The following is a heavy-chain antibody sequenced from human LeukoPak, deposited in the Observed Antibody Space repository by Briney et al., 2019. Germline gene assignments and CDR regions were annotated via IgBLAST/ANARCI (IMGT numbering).Heavy chain of an antibody. Sequence: TGGSLRLSCEVSGLTLRSFAMSWVRQPAGKGLEWVSAISGDGGSTEYADSVKGRFTISRDNSKNTVYLQMNSLRAEDTALYYCAAMTTTAANAFFYWGRGTVVTVSA. CDR1: GLTLRSFA. V-gene: IGHV3-23*01. J-gene: IGHJ4*02. CDR2: ISGDGGST. CDR3: AAMTTTAANAFFY. D-gene: IGHD2-2*01.